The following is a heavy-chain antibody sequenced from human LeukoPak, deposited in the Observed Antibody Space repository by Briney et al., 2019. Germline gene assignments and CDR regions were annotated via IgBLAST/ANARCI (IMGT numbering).Heavy chain of an antibody. CDR2: INHSGST. V-gene: IGHV4-34*01. CDR1: GGSFSGYY. CDR3: ARGYLSSGRLDY. D-gene: IGHD3-10*01. J-gene: IGHJ4*02. Sequence: PPETLSLTCAVYGGSFSGYYWSWIRQPPGKGLEWIGEINHSGSTNYNPSLKSRVTISVDTSKNQFSLKLSSVTAADTAVYYCARGYLSSGRLDYWGQGTLVTVSS.